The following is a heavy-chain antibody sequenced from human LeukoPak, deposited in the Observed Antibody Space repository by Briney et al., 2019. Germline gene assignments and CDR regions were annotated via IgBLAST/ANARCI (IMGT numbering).Heavy chain of an antibody. CDR3: ARVFRSGDYDY. V-gene: IGHV3-30*19. D-gene: IGHD4-17*01. CDR2: ISYDGSNK. CDR1: GFTFSSYG. J-gene: IGHJ4*02. Sequence: PGGSLRLSCAASGFTFSSYGMHWVRQAPGKGLEWVAVISYDGSNKYYADSVKGRFTISRDNSKNTLYLQMNSLRAEDTAVYYCARVFRSGDYDYWGQGTLVTVSS.